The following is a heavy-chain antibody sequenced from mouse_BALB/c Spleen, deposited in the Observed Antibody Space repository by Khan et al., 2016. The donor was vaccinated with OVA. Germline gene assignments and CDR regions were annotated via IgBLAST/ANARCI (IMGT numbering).Heavy chain of an antibody. CDR2: ISDGGLYT. CDR3: VRGYYGNPFAY. D-gene: IGHD2-1*01. J-gene: IGHJ3*01. CDR1: GFTFSDYY. Sequence: EVELVESGGGLVKPGGSLKLSCAASGFTFSDYYMYWVRQTPEKRLEWVATISDGGLYTYYPDSVKGRFTISRDDAKNNLYLEMSSLKSEDTAMFYCVRGYYGNPFAYWGQGTLVTVSA. V-gene: IGHV5-4*02.